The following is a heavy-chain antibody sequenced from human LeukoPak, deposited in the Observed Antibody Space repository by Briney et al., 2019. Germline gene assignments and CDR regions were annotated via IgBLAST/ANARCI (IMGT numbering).Heavy chain of an antibody. CDR2: IKQDGSET. D-gene: IGHD3-3*01. CDR1: GFTFSNYW. J-gene: IGHJ4*02. V-gene: IGHV3-7*01. Sequence: GGSLRLPCAASGFTFSNYWMSWVRRAPGKGLEWVANIKQDGSETYYVDSVRGRFTISRDNAKNSLYLQMNSLRADDTATYYCARDFWGAYRVDFYDYWGQGALVTVSS. CDR3: ARDFWGAYRVDFYDY.